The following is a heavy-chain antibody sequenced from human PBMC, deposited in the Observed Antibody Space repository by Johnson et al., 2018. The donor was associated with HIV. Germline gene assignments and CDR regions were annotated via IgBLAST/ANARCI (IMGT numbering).Heavy chain of an antibody. CDR2: ISYDGSNK. D-gene: IGHD4-23*01. Sequence: QVQLLESGGGLVKPGESLRLSCAASGFSFSNAWMNWVRQAPGKGLEWVAVISYDGSNKYYADSVKGRFTISRDNSKNTLYLQMNSLRAEDTAVYYCARDNGGAFDIWGPGTMVTVSS. J-gene: IGHJ3*02. V-gene: IGHV3-30-3*01. CDR3: ARDNGGAFDI. CDR1: GFSFSNAW.